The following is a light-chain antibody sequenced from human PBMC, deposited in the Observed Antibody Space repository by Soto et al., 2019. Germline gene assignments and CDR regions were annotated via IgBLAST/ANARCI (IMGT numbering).Light chain of an antibody. CDR3: QQRSDWPIT. J-gene: IGKJ5*01. CDR1: QNISSY. Sequence: EVVMTQSPATLSLSPGERATLSCRASQNISSYLIWYQQKPGQAPRLLIYDASNRATGFPARFSGSGSGTDFTLTISSLEPEDFAVYYCQQRSDWPITFGQGTRLEIK. V-gene: IGKV3-11*01. CDR2: DAS.